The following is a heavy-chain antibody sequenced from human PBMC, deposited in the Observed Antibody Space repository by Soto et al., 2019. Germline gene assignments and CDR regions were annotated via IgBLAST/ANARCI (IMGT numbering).Heavy chain of an antibody. D-gene: IGHD4-17*01. V-gene: IGHV3-30*18. CDR2: ISYDGTNK. CDR3: AKDLQSYGDYDYYCYGMDV. J-gene: IGHJ6*02. CDR1: GFTFSTYG. Sequence: QVQLVESGGGEVQPGRSLTISCAASGFTFSTYGMHWVRQTPGKGLEWVAVISYDGTNKFYSDSVKGRFTISRDNFKNPLTLQMNSLRADDTAVYSCAKDLQSYGDYDYYCYGMDVWGLGPRVTVSS.